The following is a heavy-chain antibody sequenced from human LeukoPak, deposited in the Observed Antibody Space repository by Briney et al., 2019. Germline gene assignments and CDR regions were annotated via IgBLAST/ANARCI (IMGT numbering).Heavy chain of an antibody. CDR3: AGAMAVAGTAFDY. V-gene: IGHV3-30-3*01. J-gene: IGHJ4*02. CDR2: ISYDGSNK. Sequence: GRSLRLSCAASGFTFSSYAMHWVRQAPGKGLEWVAVISYDGSNKYYADSVKGRFTISRDNSKNTLYLQMNSLRAEDTAVHYCAGAMAVAGTAFDYWGQGTLVTVSS. D-gene: IGHD6-19*01. CDR1: GFTFSSYA.